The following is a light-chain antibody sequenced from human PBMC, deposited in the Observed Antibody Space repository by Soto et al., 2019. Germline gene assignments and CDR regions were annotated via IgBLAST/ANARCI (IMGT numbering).Light chain of an antibody. CDR1: QSISRW. CDR2: DAS. Sequence: DIQTTQPPSSPSASVGDRFTITCGASQSISRWLAWYQEKPGKAPKVLIYDASNLESGVPSRFSGSGSGTEFTLTISRLQPDDFATYYCQQYSSYWTFGQGTKVDI. V-gene: IGKV1-5*01. J-gene: IGKJ1*01. CDR3: QQYSSYWT.